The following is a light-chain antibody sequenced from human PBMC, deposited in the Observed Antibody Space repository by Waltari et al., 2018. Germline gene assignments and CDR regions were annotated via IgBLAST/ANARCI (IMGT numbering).Light chain of an antibody. Sequence: QSVLTQSPSVSAAPGQKVIISCSGSSSNIGNNFVSWYQQIPGTAPQLLIFENDKRPSGIPDRFSGSKSGTSATLGITGRQTGDEADYYCGTWDSSLSAHVFGTGTKVTVL. V-gene: IGLV1-51*01. CDR1: SSNIGNNF. CDR2: END. J-gene: IGLJ1*01. CDR3: GTWDSSLSAHV.